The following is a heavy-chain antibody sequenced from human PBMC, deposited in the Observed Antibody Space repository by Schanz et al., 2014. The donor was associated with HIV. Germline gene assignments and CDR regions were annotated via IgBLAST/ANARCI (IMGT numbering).Heavy chain of an antibody. Sequence: QVQLVESGGGVVKPGGSLRLSCAASGFSFSDTYMTWIRQAPGKGLEWVSYISGSGNTIYYADSVKGRFTISRDNAKNSLSLQMNSLRAEDTAVYYCARPDYDFWVDVWGQGTTVIVSS. CDR3: ARPDYDFWVDV. J-gene: IGHJ6*02. CDR1: GFSFSDTY. D-gene: IGHD3-3*01. V-gene: IGHV3-11*01. CDR2: ISGSGNTI.